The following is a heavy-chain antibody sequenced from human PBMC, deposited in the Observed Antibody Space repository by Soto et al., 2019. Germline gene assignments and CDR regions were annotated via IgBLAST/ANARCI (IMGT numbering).Heavy chain of an antibody. CDR3: ARDLGYYASGSYYTDY. CDR1: GFTFSDYY. V-gene: IGHV3-11*01. J-gene: IGHJ4*02. D-gene: IGHD3-10*01. CDR2: ISSSGNII. Sequence: GGSLRLSCAVSGFTFSDYYMSWIRQAPGKGLEWVSYISSSGNIIYYADSVKGRFTISRDNAKNSLYLQMNSLRAEDTAVYYCARDLGYYASGSYYTDYWGQGTLVTVSS.